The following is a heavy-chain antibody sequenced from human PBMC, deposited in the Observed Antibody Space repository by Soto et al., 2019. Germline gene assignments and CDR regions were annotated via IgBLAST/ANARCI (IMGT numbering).Heavy chain of an antibody. V-gene: IGHV4-59*08. J-gene: IGHJ5*02. CDR2: IYYSGST. Sequence: QVQLQESGPGLVKPSETLSLTCTVSGGSISSYYWSWIRQPPGKGLEWIGYIYYSGSTNYNPSLKSRVTISVDTSKNQFSLKLSSVTAADTAVYYCERQSSGGWFDPWGQGTLVTVSS. CDR1: GGSISSYY. D-gene: IGHD6-6*01. CDR3: ERQSSGGWFDP.